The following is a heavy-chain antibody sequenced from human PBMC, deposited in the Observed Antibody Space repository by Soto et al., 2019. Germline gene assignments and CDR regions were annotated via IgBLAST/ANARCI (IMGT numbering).Heavy chain of an antibody. CDR2: FDPEDGET. Sequence: APLKVSCKVAGYTITVVSIHWGRQAPGKGLEWMGGFDPEDGETIYAQKFQGRVTMTEDTSTDTAYMELSSLRSEDTAVYYCATSGDYYFDYWGQGTLVTVSS. CDR1: GYTITVVS. J-gene: IGHJ4*02. V-gene: IGHV1-24*01. CDR3: ATSGDYYFDY. D-gene: IGHD4-17*01.